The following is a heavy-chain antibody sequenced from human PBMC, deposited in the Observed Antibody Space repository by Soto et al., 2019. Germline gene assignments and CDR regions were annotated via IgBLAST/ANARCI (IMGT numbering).Heavy chain of an antibody. CDR3: ARPDYGDFGMDV. V-gene: IGHV4-39*01. D-gene: IGHD4-17*01. CDR1: GGSISSSSHY. J-gene: IGHJ6*02. Sequence: SETLSLTCTVSGGSISSSSHYWGWIRQPPGKGLEWIGSIYYSGSTYYNQSLKSRVTISVDTSKNQFSRKLSSVTAADTAVYYCARPDYGDFGMDVWGQGTTVTVSS. CDR2: IYYSGST.